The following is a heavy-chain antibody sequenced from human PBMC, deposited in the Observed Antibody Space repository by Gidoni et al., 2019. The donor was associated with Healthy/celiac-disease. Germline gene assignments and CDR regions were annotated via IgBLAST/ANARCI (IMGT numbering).Heavy chain of an antibody. V-gene: IGHV1-58*01. J-gene: IGHJ6*02. CDR2: IVVGSGNT. CDR1: GFTFTSSA. D-gene: IGHD4-17*01. CDR3: AASLATTVTTYYYYGMDV. Sequence: QMQLVQSGPEVKKPGTSVKVSCKASGFTFTSSAVQWVRQARGQRLEWIGWIVVGSGNTNYAQKFQERVTITRDMSTSTAYMELSSLRSEDTAVYYCAASLATTVTTYYYYGMDVWGQGTTVTVSS.